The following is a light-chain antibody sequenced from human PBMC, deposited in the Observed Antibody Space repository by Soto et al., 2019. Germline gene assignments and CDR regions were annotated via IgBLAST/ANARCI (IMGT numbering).Light chain of an antibody. CDR1: ETVSSY. V-gene: IGKV3-11*01. Sequence: DIVLTQSPVTLSLSPGDRATLSCRASETVSSYLLWYQQKPGQDPRLLIYDASERATGIPARFSGSGSETDFTLTISSLEPEDFGVYYCLRRMNWPLTFGQGTRLEIK. J-gene: IGKJ5*01. CDR3: LRRMNWPLT. CDR2: DAS.